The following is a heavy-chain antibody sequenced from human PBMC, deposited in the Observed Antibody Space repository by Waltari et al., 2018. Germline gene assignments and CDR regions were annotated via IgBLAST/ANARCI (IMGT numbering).Heavy chain of an antibody. CDR3: ATSYSWNGLEY. J-gene: IGHJ4*01. Sequence: QIHLVQSGPETQKPGASVKVSCNTSGYSFTTYVISWVRQAQGQGLEWVGWRSPCSGQTHYAQKFQDRVAMTADTAAATAYMELKSLRSDDTAFYYCATSYSWNGLEYWGHGTLVTVFS. CDR1: GYSFTTYV. CDR2: RSPCSGQT. D-gene: IGHD1-26*01. V-gene: IGHV1-18*01.